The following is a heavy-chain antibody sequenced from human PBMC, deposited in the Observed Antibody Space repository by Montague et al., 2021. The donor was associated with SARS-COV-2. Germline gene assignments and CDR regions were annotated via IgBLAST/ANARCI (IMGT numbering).Heavy chain of an antibody. CDR3: ARDRFDFGAGRQGTIDV. Sequence: SETLSLTCSVSGDSITNHSWSWIRQPPGKGLEWIGRMHFTGKTNFSPFFTSRLTISADTSKNQFSLKLTSVTAADTAIYFCARDRFDFGAGRQGTIDVWGQGTPVTVSS. D-gene: IGHD3-10*01. J-gene: IGHJ4*02. V-gene: IGHV4-4*07. CDR2: MHFTGKT. CDR1: GDSITNHS.